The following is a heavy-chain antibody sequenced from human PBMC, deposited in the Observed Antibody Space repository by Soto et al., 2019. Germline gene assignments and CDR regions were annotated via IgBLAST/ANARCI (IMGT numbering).Heavy chain of an antibody. CDR2: ISSSGSTI. D-gene: IGHD3-9*01. Sequence: GSLRLSCAASGFTFSSYEMNWVRQAPGKGLEWVSYISSSGSTIYYADSVKGRFTISRDNAKNSLYLQMNSLRAEDTAVYYCARGGGGYYDILTGYRYYYYYYGMDVWGQGTTVTVSS. CDR1: GFTFSSYE. V-gene: IGHV3-48*03. J-gene: IGHJ6*02. CDR3: ARGGGGYYDILTGYRYYYYYYGMDV.